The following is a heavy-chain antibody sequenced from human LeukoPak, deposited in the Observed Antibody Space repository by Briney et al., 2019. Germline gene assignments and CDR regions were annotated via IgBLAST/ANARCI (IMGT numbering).Heavy chain of an antibody. D-gene: IGHD6-6*01. Sequence: PGGSLRLSCAASGFTFDDYAMHWVRQAPGKGLEWVSGISWNSGSIGYADSVKGRFTISRDNAKNSLYLQMNSLRAEDTALYYCAKDLSSSNLYYFDYWGQGTLVTVSS. J-gene: IGHJ4*02. CDR1: GFTFDDYA. CDR3: AKDLSSSNLYYFDY. V-gene: IGHV3-9*01. CDR2: ISWNSGSI.